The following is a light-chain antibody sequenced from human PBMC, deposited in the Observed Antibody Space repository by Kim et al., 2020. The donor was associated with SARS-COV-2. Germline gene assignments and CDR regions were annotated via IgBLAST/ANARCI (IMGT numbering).Light chain of an antibody. V-gene: IGKV3-20*01. CDR3: QQYSSSPAT. Sequence: EIVLTQSPGTLSLSPGERATLSCRASQSFSSNYLAWYQQKPGQAPRLLIYGASSRATGIPDRFSGSGSGTDFTLTITRLEPEDFAVYYCQQYSSSPATFGQGTKVDIK. CDR2: GAS. J-gene: IGKJ1*01. CDR1: QSFSSNY.